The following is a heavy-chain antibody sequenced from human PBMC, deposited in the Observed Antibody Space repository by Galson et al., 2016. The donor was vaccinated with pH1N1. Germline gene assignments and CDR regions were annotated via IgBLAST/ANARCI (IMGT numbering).Heavy chain of an antibody. D-gene: IGHD4-17*01. J-gene: IGHJ4*02. CDR1: GFLVTNKF. Sequence: SLRLSCAASGFLVTNKFMSWVRQAPGKGLEWVSIIYPGGSTYYADSVEGRFTISRDNSKNTLYLHMNSLRAEDTAVYYCASDTVPNGVDCWGQGTLVTVSS. V-gene: IGHV3-53*01. CDR2: IYPGGST. CDR3: ASDTVPNGVDC.